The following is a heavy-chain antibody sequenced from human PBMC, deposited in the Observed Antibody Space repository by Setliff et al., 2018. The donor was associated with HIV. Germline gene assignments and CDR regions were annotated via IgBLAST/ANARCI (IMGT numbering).Heavy chain of an antibody. CDR3: ARRGYDFLGYFQH. CDR2: IHYSGST. D-gene: IGHD5-12*01. V-gene: IGHV4-39*01. J-gene: IGHJ1*01. Sequence: SGTLSLTCTVSGGSISSSTYYWGWIRQSPGKGLQWIGSIHYSGSTYYNPSLESRVTISVDTSENQFSLKLSSVTAGDTAVYYCARRGYDFLGYFQHWGHGTLVTVSS. CDR1: GGSISSSTYY.